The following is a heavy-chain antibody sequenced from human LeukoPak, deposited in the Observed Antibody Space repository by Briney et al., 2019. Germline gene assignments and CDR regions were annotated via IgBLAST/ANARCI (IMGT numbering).Heavy chain of an antibody. D-gene: IGHD6-6*01. V-gene: IGHV4-59*08. CDR2: IYYSGTT. CDR1: GGSISSHY. Sequence: PSETLSLTCAVSGGSISSHYWSWIRQPPGKGLEWIGFIYYSGTTKYNPSLKSRDTISADTSKNQFSLKLSSVTAADTAVYYCARQADDSSSSLVYFDYWGQGTLVTVSS. CDR3: ARQADDSSSSLVYFDY. J-gene: IGHJ4*02.